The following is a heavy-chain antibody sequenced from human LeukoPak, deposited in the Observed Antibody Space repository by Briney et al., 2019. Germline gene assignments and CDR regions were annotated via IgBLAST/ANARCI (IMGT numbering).Heavy chain of an antibody. J-gene: IGHJ4*02. D-gene: IGHD6-13*01. V-gene: IGHV4-39*07. CDR1: GGSISSSSYY. CDR2: IYHSGSS. CDR3: ARDLPRYSSSWYDFDY. Sequence: SETLSLTCTVSGGSISSSSYYWGWIRQPPGKGLEWIVSIYHSGSSYYNPSLKSRVTISVDTSKNQFSLKLSSVTAADTAVYYCARDLPRYSSSWYDFDYWGQGTLVTVSS.